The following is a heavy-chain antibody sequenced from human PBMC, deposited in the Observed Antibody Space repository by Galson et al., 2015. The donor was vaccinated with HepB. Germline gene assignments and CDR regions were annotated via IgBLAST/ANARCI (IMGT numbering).Heavy chain of an antibody. CDR1: GFTFRSYA. CDR3: AKHQVAVLPSGMDYFDC. J-gene: IGHJ4*02. CDR2: ISGSGGTP. Sequence: SLRLSCAASGFTFRSYAMSWVRQAPGKGLEWVSAISGSGGTPYYTDSVKGRFAISRDNDKNILFLQMNNLRDEDTAVYYCAKHQVAVLPSGMDYFDCWGQGTLVTVSS. D-gene: IGHD2/OR15-2a*01. V-gene: IGHV3-23*01.